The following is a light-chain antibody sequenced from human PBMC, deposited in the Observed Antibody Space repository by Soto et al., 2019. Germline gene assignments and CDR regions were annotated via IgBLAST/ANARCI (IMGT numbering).Light chain of an antibody. V-gene: IGLV2-14*01. Sequence: QSALTQPASVSGSPGQSITISCTGTSSDVGGYNYVSWYQQHPGKAPKLMIYDVSNRPSGVSNRFSGTKSGNTASLTISGLQDEDEADYYCSSYTSGSTVVFGGGTQLTVL. CDR3: SSYTSGSTVV. CDR2: DVS. J-gene: IGLJ2*01. CDR1: SSDVGGYNY.